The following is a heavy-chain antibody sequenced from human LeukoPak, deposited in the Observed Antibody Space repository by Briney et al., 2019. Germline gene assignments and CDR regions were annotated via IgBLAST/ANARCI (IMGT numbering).Heavy chain of an antibody. CDR3: ARGVSSSWAGYYFDY. D-gene: IGHD6-13*01. CDR2: IYSGGST. Sequence: GGSLRLSCAASGFTVSSNYMSWVRQAPGKGLEWVSVIYSGGSTYYADSVKGRFTISRDNSKNTLYLQMNSLRAEDTAVYYCARGVSSSWAGYYFDYWGQGTLVTVSS. J-gene: IGHJ4*02. V-gene: IGHV3-53*01. CDR1: GFTVSSNY.